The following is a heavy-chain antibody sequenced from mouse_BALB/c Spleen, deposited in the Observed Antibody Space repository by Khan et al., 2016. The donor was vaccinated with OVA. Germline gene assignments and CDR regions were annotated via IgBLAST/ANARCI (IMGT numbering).Heavy chain of an antibody. CDR3: ARPPITTVVATSYWFVDV. CDR1: GFTFSSYA. V-gene: IGHV5-9-3*01. Sequence: EVELVESGGGLVKPGGSLKLSCVASGFTFSSYAMSWVRQTPEKRLEWVATISSSGNYTYYPDSVKGRFTISRDNAKNTLYLQLSSLRFEDTAMYCCARPPITTVVATSYWFVDVWGAETTVTVSS. J-gene: IGHJ1*01. CDR2: ISSSGNYT. D-gene: IGHD1-1*01.